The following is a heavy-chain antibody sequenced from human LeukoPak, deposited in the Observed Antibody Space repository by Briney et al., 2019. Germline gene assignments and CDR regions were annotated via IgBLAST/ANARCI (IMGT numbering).Heavy chain of an antibody. D-gene: IGHD5-24*01. Sequence: ASVKVSCKASGYTFTSYGISWVRQAPGQGLEWMGWTSAYNGNTNYAQKLQGRVTMTTDTSTSTAYMELRSLRSDDTAVYYCARAASRDGYSDYWGQGTLVTVSS. CDR1: GYTFTSYG. J-gene: IGHJ4*02. CDR2: TSAYNGNT. CDR3: ARAASRDGYSDY. V-gene: IGHV1-18*01.